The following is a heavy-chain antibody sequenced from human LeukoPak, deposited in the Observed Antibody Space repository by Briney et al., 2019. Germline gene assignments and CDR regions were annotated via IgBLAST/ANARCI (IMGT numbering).Heavy chain of an antibody. CDR2: ISGSGGST. D-gene: IGHD6-13*01. Sequence: PGGSLRLSCAASGSTFSSYAMSWVRQAPGKGLEWVSAISGSGGSTYYADSVKGRFTISRDNSKNTLYLQMNSLRAEDTAVYYCARGSSSWSHYYYYYGMDVWGQGTTVTVSS. V-gene: IGHV3-23*01. CDR3: ARGSSSWSHYYYYYGMDV. J-gene: IGHJ6*02. CDR1: GSTFSSYA.